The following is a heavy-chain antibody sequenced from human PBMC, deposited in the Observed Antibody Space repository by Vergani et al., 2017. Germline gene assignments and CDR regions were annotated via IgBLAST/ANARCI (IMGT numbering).Heavy chain of an antibody. CDR1: GGSISSYY. CDR2: IYYSGST. D-gene: IGHD3-10*01. J-gene: IGHJ6*02. V-gene: IGHV4-59*01. CDR3: ARHRAYYGMDV. Sequence: QVQLQESGPGLVKPSETLSLTCTVSGGSISSYYWSWIRQPPGKGLEWIGYIYYSGSTNYNPSLKSRVTISVDTSKNQFSLKLSSVTAADTAVYYCARHRAYYGMDVWGQGTTVTVSS.